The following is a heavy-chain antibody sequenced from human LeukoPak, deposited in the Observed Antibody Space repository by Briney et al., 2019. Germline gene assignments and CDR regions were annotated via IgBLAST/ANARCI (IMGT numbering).Heavy chain of an antibody. D-gene: IGHD3-16*01. CDR1: GFAFYDYS. J-gene: IGHJ6*02. CDR3: ARDWGGYGLDV. Sequence: GGSLRLSCAASGFAFYDYSMNWVRQAPGKGLEWVSTISSRSSDICYADSVRGRLTISRDNAQNTLYLQMNSLRVEDTAVYYCARDWGGYGLDVWGQGTTVTVSS. V-gene: IGHV3-21*01. CDR2: ISSRSSDI.